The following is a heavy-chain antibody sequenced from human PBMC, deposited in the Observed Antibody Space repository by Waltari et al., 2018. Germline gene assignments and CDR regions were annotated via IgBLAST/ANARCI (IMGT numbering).Heavy chain of an antibody. J-gene: IGHJ4*02. V-gene: IGHV1-69*05. CDR3: ARGGFYSSSWYLAY. CDR2: IIPIFGTA. D-gene: IGHD6-13*01. Sequence: QVQLVQSGAEVKKPGSSVKVSCKASGGTFSSYAISWVRQAPGQGLEWMGGIIPIFGTANHAQEFQGSVTITTDKSTSTAYMELSSLRSEDTAVYYCARGGFYSSSWYLAYWGQGTLVTVSS. CDR1: GGTFSSYA.